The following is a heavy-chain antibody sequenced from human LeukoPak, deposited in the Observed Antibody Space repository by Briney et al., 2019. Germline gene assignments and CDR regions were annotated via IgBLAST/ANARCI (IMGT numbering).Heavy chain of an antibody. D-gene: IGHD2-15*01. Sequence: SVKVSCKASGYTFTSYAISWVRQAPGQGLEWMGGIIPIFGTANYAQKFQGRVTITADESTSTAYMELSSLRSEDTAVYYCAVLRDIVVVVAATRDDAFDIWGQGTMVTVSS. CDR1: GYTFTSYA. CDR3: AVLRDIVVVVAATRDDAFDI. CDR2: IIPIFGTA. V-gene: IGHV1-69*13. J-gene: IGHJ3*02.